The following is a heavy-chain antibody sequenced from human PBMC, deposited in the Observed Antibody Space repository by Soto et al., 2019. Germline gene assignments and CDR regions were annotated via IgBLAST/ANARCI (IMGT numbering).Heavy chain of an antibody. D-gene: IGHD2-15*01. Sequence: SETLSLTCTVSGGSISSGDYYWSWICQPPVKGQDWIGYIYYSGSTYYNPSLKSRVTISVDTSKNQFSLKLSSVTAADTAVYYCAKLAGYCSGNSCHGDYAMDVWGQGTTVTVSS. J-gene: IGHJ6*02. CDR2: IYYSGST. CDR3: AKLAGYCSGNSCHGDYAMDV. CDR1: GGSISSGDYY. V-gene: IGHV4-30-4*01.